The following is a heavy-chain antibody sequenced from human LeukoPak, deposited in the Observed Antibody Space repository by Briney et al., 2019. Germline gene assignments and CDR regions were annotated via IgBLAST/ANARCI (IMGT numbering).Heavy chain of an antibody. Sequence: GGSLRLSCAVSGFTFSNYAVSWVRQAPGKGLEWVSDISGSGGTTYNADSVKGRFTISRDNSKNTLYLQMNSLRAEDTAVYYCARDGMGAFDYWGQGTLVTVSS. V-gene: IGHV3-23*01. CDR2: ISGSGGTT. CDR3: ARDGMGAFDY. D-gene: IGHD1-26*01. CDR1: GFTFSNYA. J-gene: IGHJ4*02.